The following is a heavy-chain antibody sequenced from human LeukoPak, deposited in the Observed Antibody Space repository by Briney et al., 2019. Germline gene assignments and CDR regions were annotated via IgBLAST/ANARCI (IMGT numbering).Heavy chain of an antibody. CDR1: QYSFTNYW. D-gene: IGHD2-15*01. CDR3: ARYQAAPGHNWLDP. Sequence: GESLQISCQGSQYSFTNYWIAWVRQVPGKGLEWMGIIYPGASDTRYSPSFQGQVTISADKSINTAYLQWASLKASDTAIYYCARYQAAPGHNWLDPWGQGTLVTVSS. CDR2: IYPGASDT. J-gene: IGHJ5*02. V-gene: IGHV5-51*01.